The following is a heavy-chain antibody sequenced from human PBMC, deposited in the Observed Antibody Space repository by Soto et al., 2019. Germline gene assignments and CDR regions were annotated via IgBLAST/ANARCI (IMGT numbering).Heavy chain of an antibody. CDR3: ARVSHIVVVPAVRGAFDI. J-gene: IGHJ3*02. V-gene: IGHV4-59*01. CDR2: IYDSGTT. D-gene: IGHD2-21*02. Sequence: QMQLQESGPGLEKASETLSLTCTVSGGSMSGYYWSWIRQPPGKGLEWIGFIYDSGTTNYNPSLKSRGTISIDTSKNQFSLKLTSVTAADTAVYYCARVSHIVVVPAVRGAFDIWGQGTMITVPS. CDR1: GGSMSGYY.